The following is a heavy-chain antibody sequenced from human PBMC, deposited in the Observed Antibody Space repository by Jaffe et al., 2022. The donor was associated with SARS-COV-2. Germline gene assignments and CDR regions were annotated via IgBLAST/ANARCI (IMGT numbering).Heavy chain of an antibody. CDR1: GGSISSYY. CDR3: ARQGPKPQQDDAFDI. J-gene: IGHJ3*02. D-gene: IGHD2-2*01. V-gene: IGHV4-59*08. Sequence: QVQLQESGPGLVKPSETLSLTCTVSGGSISSYYWSWIRQPPGKGLEWIGYIYYSGSTNYNPSLKSRVTISVDTSKNQFSLKLSSVTAADTAVYYCARQGPKPQQDDAFDIWGQGTMVTVSS. CDR2: IYYSGST.